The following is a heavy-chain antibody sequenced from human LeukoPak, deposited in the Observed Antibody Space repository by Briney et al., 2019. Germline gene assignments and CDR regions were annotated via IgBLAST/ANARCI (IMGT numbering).Heavy chain of an antibody. J-gene: IGHJ1*01. Sequence: SETLSLTCSVSGDSITTDYWSWIRQPPGKGLEWIGYIYRLGNTDYNPSLKSRVTISVDTSKNQFSLNLSSVTAADTAVYYCAGRGQRYFRDWGQGTLVTVSS. CDR2: IYRLGNT. V-gene: IGHV4-4*08. CDR1: GDSITTDY. CDR3: AGRGQRYFRD.